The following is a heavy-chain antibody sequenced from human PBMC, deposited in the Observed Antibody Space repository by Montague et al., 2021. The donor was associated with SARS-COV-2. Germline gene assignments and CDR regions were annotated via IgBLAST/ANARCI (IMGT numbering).Heavy chain of an antibody. V-gene: IGHV4-59*08. CDR1: GGSISSYY. J-gene: IGHJ3*02. Sequence: SETLSLTCTVSGGSISSYYWSWIRQPPGKGLEWIGYIYYSGSTNYNPSLKSRVTISVDTSKNQFSLKLSSVTAADTAVYYCARQYYDSSGEGAFDIWGQGTMVTVSS. CDR3: ARQYYDSSGEGAFDI. CDR2: IYYSGST. D-gene: IGHD3-22*01.